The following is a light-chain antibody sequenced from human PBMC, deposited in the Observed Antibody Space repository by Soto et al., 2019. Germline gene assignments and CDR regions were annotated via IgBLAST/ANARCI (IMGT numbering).Light chain of an antibody. CDR3: QQYDKLPWT. CDR1: QDITSF. J-gene: IGKJ1*01. CDR2: DAS. V-gene: IGKV1-33*01. Sequence: DIQMTQSPSSLSASAGERITITCQASQDITSFLNWYQQKPGKAPKLLIYDASNLGAGVPSRFSGSGSGTDFTITISSLQPEDVATYYCQQYDKLPWTFGQGTKVDIK.